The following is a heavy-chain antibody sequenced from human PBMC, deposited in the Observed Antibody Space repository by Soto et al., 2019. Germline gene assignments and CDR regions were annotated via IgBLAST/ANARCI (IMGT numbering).Heavy chain of an antibody. V-gene: IGHV4-59*08. Sequence: QVQLQESGPGLVKPSETLSLSCTVSGGSISSYYWSWFRQSPGKRMEWIGYVHHSWGSSYNPSLQSRAAISLDPSTCQFSLKVTSVTSTDTALYYCARQGFGPLHGLVDVWGQGTTVTVSS. D-gene: IGHD3-10*01. CDR1: GGSISSYY. J-gene: IGHJ6*02. CDR2: VHHSWGS. CDR3: ARQGFGPLHGLVDV.